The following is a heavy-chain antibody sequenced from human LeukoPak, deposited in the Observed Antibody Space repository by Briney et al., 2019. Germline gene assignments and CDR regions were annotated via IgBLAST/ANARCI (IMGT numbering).Heavy chain of an antibody. V-gene: IGHV3-23*01. CDR2: INPDGGGS. D-gene: IGHD6-25*01. CDR3: ARSGVAACHY. CDR1: GFTFSNYA. Sequence: GGSLRLSCQASGFTFSNYAMSWVRQAPGKGLEWVSSINPDGGGSFFADSVKGRLTIPRDDSRSVVYLQMNSLSAEDTAVYYCARSGVAACHYWGQGILVTVSS. J-gene: IGHJ4*02.